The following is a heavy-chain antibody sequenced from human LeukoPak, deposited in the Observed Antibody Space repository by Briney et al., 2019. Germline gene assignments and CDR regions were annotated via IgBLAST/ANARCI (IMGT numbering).Heavy chain of an antibody. D-gene: IGHD2-2*01. Sequence: GGSLRHFRSASGFTFSSYAVHWVRQAPGKGLEYFSAIRSNGGSTYYADSVKGRFTISRDNSKNTLYLQMSSLRAEDTAVYYCVKGGGYCSSTSCPPPYYFDYWGQGPVTTVSS. V-gene: IGHV3-64D*06. CDR2: IRSNGGST. J-gene: IGHJ4*02. CDR1: GFTFSSYA. CDR3: VKGGGYCSSTSCPPPYYFDY.